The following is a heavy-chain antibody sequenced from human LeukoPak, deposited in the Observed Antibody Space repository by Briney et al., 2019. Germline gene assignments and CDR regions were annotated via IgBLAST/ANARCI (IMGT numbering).Heavy chain of an antibody. CDR1: GGSISSYY. Sequence: SETLSLTCTVSGGSISSYYWSWIRQPAGKGLEWIARIYTSGSTNYNPSLKSRVTMSVDTSKNQFSLKLSSVTAADTAVYYCARHADCRTISCSYFHNMDVWGKGITVTVSS. J-gene: IGHJ6*03. CDR2: IYTSGST. D-gene: IGHD2-15*01. CDR3: ARHADCRTISCSYFHNMDV. V-gene: IGHV4-4*07.